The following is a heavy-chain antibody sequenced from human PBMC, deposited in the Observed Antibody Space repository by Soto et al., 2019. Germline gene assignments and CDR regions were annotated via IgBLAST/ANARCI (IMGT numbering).Heavy chain of an antibody. CDR2: INPNSGGT. D-gene: IGHD3-16*01. CDR3: GRGETRVLTRPKWFDP. Sequence: QVQLVQSGAEVKKPGASVKVSCKASGYTFTGYYMHWVRQAPGQGLEWMGWINPNSGGTNYAQKFQGWVTNPSDPSISNAYRGLSRLISNDTAVYCWGRGETRVLTRPKWFDPWGQGTLVTVSP. CDR1: GYTFTGYY. J-gene: IGHJ5*02. V-gene: IGHV1-2*04.